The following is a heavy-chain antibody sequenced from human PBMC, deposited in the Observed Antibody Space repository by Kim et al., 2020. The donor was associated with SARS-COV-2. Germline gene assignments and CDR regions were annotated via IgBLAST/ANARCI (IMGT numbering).Heavy chain of an antibody. Sequence: GASLKISCKGSGYSFTSYWISWVRQMPGKGLEWMGRIDPSDSYTNYSPSFQGHVTIPADKSISTAYLQWSSLKASDTAMYYCAVGYCSSTSCPWGMDVWGQGTTVTVSS. J-gene: IGHJ6*02. V-gene: IGHV5-10-1*01. D-gene: IGHD2-2*01. CDR2: IDPSDSYT. CDR1: GYSFTSYW. CDR3: AVGYCSSTSCPWGMDV.